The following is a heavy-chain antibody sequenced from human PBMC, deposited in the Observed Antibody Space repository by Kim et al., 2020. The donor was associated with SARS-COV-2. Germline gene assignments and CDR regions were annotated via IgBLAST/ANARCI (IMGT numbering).Heavy chain of an antibody. Sequence: SVKVSCKASGGTFSSYAISWVRQAPGQGLEWMGGIIPIFGTANYAQKFQGRVTITADESTSTAYMELSSLRSEDTAVYYCARDSSVDWNYQEVWFDPWGQGTLVTVSS. V-gene: IGHV1-69*13. J-gene: IGHJ5*02. D-gene: IGHD1-7*01. CDR1: GGTFSSYA. CDR3: ARDSSVDWNYQEVWFDP. CDR2: IIPIFGTA.